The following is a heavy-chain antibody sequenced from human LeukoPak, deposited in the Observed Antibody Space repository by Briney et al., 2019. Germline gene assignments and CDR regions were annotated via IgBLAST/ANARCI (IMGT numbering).Heavy chain of an antibody. V-gene: IGHV4-34*01. J-gene: IGHJ4*02. Sequence: PSETLSLTCAVYGGSFSGYYWSWIRQPPGKGLEWIGDINHSGSTNYNPSLKSRVTISVDTSKNQFSLKLSSVTAADTAVYYCARGGYIAAAQNGYWGQGTLVTVSS. CDR1: GGSFSGYY. CDR2: INHSGST. CDR3: ARGGYIAAAQNGY. D-gene: IGHD6-13*01.